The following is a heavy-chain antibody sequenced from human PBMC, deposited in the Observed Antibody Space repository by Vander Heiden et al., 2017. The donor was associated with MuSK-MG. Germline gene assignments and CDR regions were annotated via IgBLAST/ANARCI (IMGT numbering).Heavy chain of an antibody. V-gene: IGHV3-21*01. J-gene: IGHJ3*02. Sequence: EVQLVESGGGLVKPAGSLRLSCAASGFTFSSYSMNWVRQAPGKGLAWVSSISSSSSYIYYADSVKGRFTISRDNAKNSLYLQMNSLRAEDTAVYYCARDPNLSSAVAFDIWGQGTMVTVSS. CDR1: GFTFSSYS. CDR3: ARDPNLSSAVAFDI. D-gene: IGHD6-25*01. CDR2: ISSSSSYI.